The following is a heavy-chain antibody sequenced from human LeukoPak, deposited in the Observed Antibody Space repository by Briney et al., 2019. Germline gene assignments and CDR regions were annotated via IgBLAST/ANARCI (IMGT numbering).Heavy chain of an antibody. V-gene: IGHV3-7*01. Sequence: GGSLRLSCAASGFTFSSYWMSRVRQAPGKGLEWVANIKQDGSEKYYVDSVKGRFTISRDNAKNSLYLQMNSLRAEDTAVYYCARDHYDYSNWFDPWGQGTLVTVSS. CDR1: GFTFSSYW. CDR2: IKQDGSEK. D-gene: IGHD4-11*01. J-gene: IGHJ5*02. CDR3: ARDHYDYSNWFDP.